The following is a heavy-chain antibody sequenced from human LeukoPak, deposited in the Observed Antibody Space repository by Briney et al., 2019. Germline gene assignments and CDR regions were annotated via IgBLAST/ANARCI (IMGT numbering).Heavy chain of an antibody. CDR3: ARVRGAYFYYYGMDV. Sequence: GGSLRLSCAASGFTFSSYAMHWVRQAPGKGLEWVAVISYDGSNKYYADSVKGRFTISRDNSKYTLYLQMNSLRAEDTAVYYCARVRGAYFYYYGMDVWGQGTTVTVSS. D-gene: IGHD3-10*01. J-gene: IGHJ6*02. CDR1: GFTFSSYA. V-gene: IGHV3-30*04. CDR2: ISYDGSNK.